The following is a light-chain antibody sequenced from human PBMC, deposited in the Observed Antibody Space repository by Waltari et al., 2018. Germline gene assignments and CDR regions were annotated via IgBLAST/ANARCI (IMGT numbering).Light chain of an antibody. CDR3: SSYTSSSTLV. Sequence: QSALTHPAHVSGSPGQPITISCTGSTTDVGTYNYVPWYQQPPGKAPKLIIFEVRHRPSGVSNRFSASKSGNKASLTISGLQTEDEADYYCSSYTSSSTLVFGGGTKVTVL. V-gene: IGLV2-14*01. CDR1: TTDVGTYNY. CDR2: EVR. J-gene: IGLJ2*01.